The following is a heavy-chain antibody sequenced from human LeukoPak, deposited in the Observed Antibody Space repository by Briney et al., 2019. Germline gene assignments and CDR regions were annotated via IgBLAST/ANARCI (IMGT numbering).Heavy chain of an antibody. Sequence: NPSETLSLTCFVSGGSIRTYYWSWIRQPPGEGLGWIGYIYYSGSTSYNPSLKSRVTISVDTSKNQFSLKLSSVTAADTAVYYCARGGDFWSGLTPFDYWGQGSLVTVSS. D-gene: IGHD3-3*01. CDR3: ARGGDFWSGLTPFDY. CDR1: GGSIRTYY. V-gene: IGHV4-59*01. J-gene: IGHJ4*02. CDR2: IYYSGST.